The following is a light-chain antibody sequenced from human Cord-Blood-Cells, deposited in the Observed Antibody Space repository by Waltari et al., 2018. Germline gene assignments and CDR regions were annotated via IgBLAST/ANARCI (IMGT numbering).Light chain of an antibody. Sequence: QSALTQPASVSGSPGQSITISCTGTSSDVGGYNLVSWYQQHPGKAPKLMIYEGSKRPSGVSNRSSGSKSGNTASLTISGLQAEDEADYYCCSYAGSSTFVFGTGTKVTVL. V-gene: IGLV2-23*03. J-gene: IGLJ1*01. CDR3: CSYAGSSTFV. CDR2: EGS. CDR1: SSDVGGYNL.